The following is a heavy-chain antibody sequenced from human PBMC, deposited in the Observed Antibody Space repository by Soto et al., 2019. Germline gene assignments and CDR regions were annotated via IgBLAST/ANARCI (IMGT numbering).Heavy chain of an antibody. CDR1: GFTFGSFS. D-gene: IGHD2-15*01. V-gene: IGHV3-48*01. Sequence: GGSLRLSCAASGFTFGSFSMTWVRQAPGKGLEWISYISSSSSPIFYADSVKGRFIVSRDNVRNLLYLEMNSLRVEDTAVYYCARGCSGSCWFNYWGQGTLVTVSS. CDR2: ISSSSSPI. CDR3: ARGCSGSCWFNY. J-gene: IGHJ4*02.